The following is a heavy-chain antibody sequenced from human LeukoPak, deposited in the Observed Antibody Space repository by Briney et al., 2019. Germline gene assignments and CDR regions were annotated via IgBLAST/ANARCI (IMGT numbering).Heavy chain of an antibody. Sequence: PGGSLRLSCAASGFTFSTYWMHGAPQAPGKGLVWVSRIKSDWSTNYADFVKGRFTISRDTAKNTVSLQMNSLRPEDTGVYYCARAPSKIGGYYPEYFRHWGQGTLVTVSS. V-gene: IGHV3-74*01. J-gene: IGHJ1*01. CDR2: IKSDWST. CDR3: ARAPSKIGGYYPEYFRH. CDR1: GFTFSTYW. D-gene: IGHD3-22*01.